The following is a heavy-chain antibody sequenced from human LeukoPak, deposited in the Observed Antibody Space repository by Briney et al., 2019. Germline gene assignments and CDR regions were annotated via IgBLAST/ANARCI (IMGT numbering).Heavy chain of an antibody. Sequence: SQTLSLTCTVSGGSISSGGYYWSRIRQHPGKGLEWIGYIYYSGSTYYNPSLKSRVTISVDTSKNQFSLKLSSVTAADTAVYYCARGYSYALFDYWGQGTLVTVSS. V-gene: IGHV4-31*03. J-gene: IGHJ4*02. CDR1: GGSISSGGYY. D-gene: IGHD5-18*01. CDR3: ARGYSYALFDY. CDR2: IYYSGST.